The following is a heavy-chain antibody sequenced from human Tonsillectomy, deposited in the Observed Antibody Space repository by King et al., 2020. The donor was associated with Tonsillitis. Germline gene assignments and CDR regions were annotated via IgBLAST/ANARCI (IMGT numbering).Heavy chain of an antibody. CDR3: AKDREDSSGWYKGL. CDR2: ISGSGGNT. Sequence: VQLVESGGGLVQPGGSLRLSCAASGFTFSSYAMSWVRQAPGKGLEWVSGISGSGGNTYYADSVKGRFTISRDNSKNTLYLQRNSLRAEDTAVYYCAKDREDSSGWYKGLWGRGTLVIVSS. J-gene: IGHJ2*01. CDR1: GFTFSSYA. D-gene: IGHD6-19*01. V-gene: IGHV3-23*04.